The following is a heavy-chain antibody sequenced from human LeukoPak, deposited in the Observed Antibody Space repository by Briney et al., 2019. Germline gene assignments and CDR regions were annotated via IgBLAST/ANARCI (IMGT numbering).Heavy chain of an antibody. CDR1: GFTVSSNY. Sequence: GGSLRLSCAASGFTVSSNYMSWVRQAPGKGLEWVSVIYSGGSTYYADSVKGRFTISRDNSKNTLYLQMNSLRAEDTAVYYCAKVEQWELLSAFDIWGQGTMVTVSS. V-gene: IGHV3-53*01. D-gene: IGHD1-26*01. CDR2: IYSGGST. J-gene: IGHJ3*02. CDR3: AKVEQWELLSAFDI.